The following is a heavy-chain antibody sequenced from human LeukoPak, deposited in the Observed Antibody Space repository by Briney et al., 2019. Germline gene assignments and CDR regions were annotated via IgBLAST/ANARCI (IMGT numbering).Heavy chain of an antibody. V-gene: IGHV4-59*08. CDR1: GDSISSYY. CDR3: ARHGAYSYAWDFFDY. D-gene: IGHD5-18*01. Sequence: PSETLSLTCTVSGDSISSYYWSWIRHPPGKGLEWLGYIHHSGRTNHNPALTSRATISLDTSKNQFSLKLSSVTAADTAVYYCARHGAYSYAWDFFDYWGQRTLVTVSP. J-gene: IGHJ4*01. CDR2: IHHSGRT.